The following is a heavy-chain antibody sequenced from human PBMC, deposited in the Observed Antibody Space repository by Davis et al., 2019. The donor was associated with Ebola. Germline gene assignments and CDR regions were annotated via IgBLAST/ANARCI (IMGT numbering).Heavy chain of an antibody. J-gene: IGHJ4*02. CDR2: ISSSGSTI. V-gene: IGHV3-11*04. CDR1: GFTVSSNY. Sequence: GESLKISCAASGFTVSSNYMSWVRQAPGKGLEWVSYISSSGSTIYYADSVKGRFTISRDNAKNSLYLQMSSLRAEDTGVYYCTRDPLMHGATFDYWSLGTLVTVSS. D-gene: IGHD1-26*01. CDR3: TRDPLMHGATFDY.